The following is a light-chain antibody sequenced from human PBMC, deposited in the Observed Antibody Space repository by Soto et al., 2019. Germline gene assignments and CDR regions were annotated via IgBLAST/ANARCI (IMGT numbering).Light chain of an antibody. V-gene: IGKV2-28*01. CDR2: LGS. CDR1: QSLLHSNGYNY. J-gene: IGKJ1*01. CDR3: MQALQTPWT. Sequence: DIVMTQSPLSLPVTPGEPASISCRSSQSLLHSNGYNYLDWYLQKPGQSPQLLIYLGSSRASGVPDRCSGSGSGTDITLKISRVEAEDVEVYYCMQALQTPWTCGQGTKVEIK.